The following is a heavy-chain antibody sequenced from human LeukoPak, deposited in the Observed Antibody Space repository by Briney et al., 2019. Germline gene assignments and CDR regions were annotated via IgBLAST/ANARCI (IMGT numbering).Heavy chain of an antibody. D-gene: IGHD3-10*01. CDR1: GGSISSYY. Sequence: SETLSLTCTVSGGSISSYYWSWIRQPPGKGLEWIGYIYYSGSTNYNPSLKSRVTISVDTSKNQFSLKLSSVTAADTAVYYCARDRGDFPIHFQHWGQGTLVTVSS. CDR2: IYYSGST. CDR3: ARDRGDFPIHFQH. V-gene: IGHV4-59*01. J-gene: IGHJ1*01.